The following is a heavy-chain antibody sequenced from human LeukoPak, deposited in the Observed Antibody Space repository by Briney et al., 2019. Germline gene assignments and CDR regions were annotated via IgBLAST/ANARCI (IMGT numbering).Heavy chain of an antibody. J-gene: IGHJ4*02. CDR3: ARGPHYYGSGPFDY. V-gene: IGHV3-33*01. CDR1: GFTFSSYG. D-gene: IGHD3-10*01. Sequence: GGSLRLSCAASGFTFSSYGMHWVRQAPGKGLEWVAVIWYDGSNKYYADSVKGRFTISRDNSKNTLYLQMNSLRAEDTAVYYCARGPHYYGSGPFDYWGQGTLVTVSS. CDR2: IWYDGSNK.